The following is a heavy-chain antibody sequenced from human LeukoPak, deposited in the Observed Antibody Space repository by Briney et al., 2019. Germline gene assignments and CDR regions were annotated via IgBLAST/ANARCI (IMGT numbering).Heavy chain of an antibody. J-gene: IGHJ5*02. V-gene: IGHV1-2*02. Sequence: ASVKVSSKASGYTFTGYYMHWVRQAPGQGLERMGWINPNSGGTNYAQKFQGRVTMTTDTSMSTAYMELSRLTSDDTAVYYCARAGGRSWFDPWGQGTLVTVSS. CDR3: ARAGGRSWFDP. CDR1: GYTFTGYY. CDR2: INPNSGGT.